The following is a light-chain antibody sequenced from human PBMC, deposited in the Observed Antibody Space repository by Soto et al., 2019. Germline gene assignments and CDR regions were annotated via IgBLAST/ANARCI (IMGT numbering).Light chain of an antibody. CDR1: LNIGDS. CDR3: LQTYNLPRT. V-gene: IGKV1-39*01. Sequence: IRITPSPSSLSASVWVRVTITCRASLNIGDSLSWFQQKAGKPPTQLIYGASALQSGVPVRFSGSASGTDFTLTIRNMQREDFATYYCLQTYNLPRTFGQGTKVDIK. J-gene: IGKJ1*01. CDR2: GAS.